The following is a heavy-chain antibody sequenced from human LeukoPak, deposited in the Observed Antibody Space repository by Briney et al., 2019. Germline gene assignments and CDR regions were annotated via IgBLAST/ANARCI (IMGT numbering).Heavy chain of an antibody. Sequence: PGGSLRLSCAASGFTFSSYSMNWVRQAPGKGLEWVSYISSSSSTIYYADSVKGRFTISRDNAKNSLYLQMNSLRAEDTAVYYCAREVPEGSSGHYYYYGMDVWGQGTTVTVSS. CDR2: ISSSSSTI. V-gene: IGHV3-48*01. D-gene: IGHD6-19*01. CDR3: AREVPEGSSGHYYYYGMDV. CDR1: GFTFSSYS. J-gene: IGHJ6*02.